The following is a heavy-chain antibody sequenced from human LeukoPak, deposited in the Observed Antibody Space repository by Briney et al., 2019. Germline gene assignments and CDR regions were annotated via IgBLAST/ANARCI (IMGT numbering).Heavy chain of an antibody. D-gene: IGHD5-24*01. J-gene: IGHJ4*02. CDR2: ISGSGGST. V-gene: IGHV3-23*01. CDR3: ANRRDGYNIYFDY. CDR1: GFTFSSYG. Sequence: GGTLRLSCAASGFTFSSYGMSWVRQAPGKGLEWVSAISGSGGSTHYADSVKGRFTISRDNSKNTLYLQMNSLRAEDTAVYYCANRRDGYNIYFDYWGQGTLVTVSS.